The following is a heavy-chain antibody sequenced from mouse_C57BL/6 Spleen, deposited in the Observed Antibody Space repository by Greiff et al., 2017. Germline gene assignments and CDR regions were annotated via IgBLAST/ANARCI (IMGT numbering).Heavy chain of an antibody. J-gene: IGHJ4*01. CDR3: AREGGYAMDY. Sequence: QFQLQQPGAELVKPGASVKLSCKASGYTFTSYWMHWVKQRPGQGLEWIGMIHPYSGSTNYNEKFKSKATLTVDKSSSTAYMQLSSLTSEDSAVYYCAREGGYAMDYWGQGTSVTVSS. CDR2: IHPYSGST. CDR1: GYTFTSYW. V-gene: IGHV1-64*01.